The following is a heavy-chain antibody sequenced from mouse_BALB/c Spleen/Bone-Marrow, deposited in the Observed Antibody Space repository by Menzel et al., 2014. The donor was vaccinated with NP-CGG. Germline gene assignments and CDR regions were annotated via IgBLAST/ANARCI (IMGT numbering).Heavy chain of an antibody. V-gene: IGHV14-3*02. CDR1: GFNIKDTF. CDR3: ACYYYGSSLYTY. Sequence: VQLQQSGAELVKPGASVKLSCTASGFNIKDTFMHWVKQRPEPGLEWIGRIDPANGNTKYDPKFQGKATITAYTTSNTAYLQLSSLTSEDTAVYYCACYYYGSSLYTYWGQGTLVTVSA. J-gene: IGHJ3*01. CDR2: IDPANGNT. D-gene: IGHD1-1*01.